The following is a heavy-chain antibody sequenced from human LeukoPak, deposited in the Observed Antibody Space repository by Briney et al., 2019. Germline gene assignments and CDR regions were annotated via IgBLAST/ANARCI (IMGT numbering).Heavy chain of an antibody. CDR1: GFTFSTYG. CDR2: IKQDGSEK. D-gene: IGHD4/OR15-4a*01. V-gene: IGHV3-7*01. Sequence: GGSLRLSCAISGFTFSTYGMHWVRQAPGKGLEWVASIKQDGSEKYYVDSVKGRVTISRDNAKNSLYLQMNSLRAEDTAVYYCARVFGAGYSDYWGQGTLVTVSS. CDR3: ARVFGAGYSDY. J-gene: IGHJ4*02.